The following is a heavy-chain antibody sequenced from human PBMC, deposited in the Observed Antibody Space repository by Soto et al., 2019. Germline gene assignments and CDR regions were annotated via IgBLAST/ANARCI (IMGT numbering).Heavy chain of an antibody. V-gene: IGHV4-31*03. CDR1: GGSISSGGYY. D-gene: IGHD3-22*01. CDR3: ARDLYYYDSSGYLPQGYYYYGMDV. J-gene: IGHJ6*02. Sequence: SETLSLTCTVSGGSISSGGYYWSWIRQHPGKGLEWIGYIYYSGSTYYNPSLKSRVTISVDTSKNQFSLKLSSVTAADTAVYYCARDLYYYDSSGYLPQGYYYYGMDVWGQGTTVTVSS. CDR2: IYYSGST.